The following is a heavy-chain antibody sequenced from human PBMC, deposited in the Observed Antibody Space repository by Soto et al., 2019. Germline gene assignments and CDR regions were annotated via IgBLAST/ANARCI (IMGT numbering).Heavy chain of an antibody. J-gene: IGHJ3*02. CDR1: GGSIGTHY. Sequence: QVQLQESGPGLVKPSETLSLTYTVSGGSIGTHYWNWIRQPAGKGLEWIGRVYISGSTDYNPSVKSRVSLSVDTSKNHFSLRLTSVTAADTAVYYCARDPRVTTVTGDAFDIWGQGIMVIVSS. V-gene: IGHV4-4*07. CDR3: ARDPRVTTVTGDAFDI. D-gene: IGHD4-17*01. CDR2: VYISGST.